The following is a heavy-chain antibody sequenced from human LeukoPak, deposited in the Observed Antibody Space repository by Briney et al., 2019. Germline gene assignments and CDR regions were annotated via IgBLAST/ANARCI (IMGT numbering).Heavy chain of an antibody. CDR3: ARDRGPDCSGGSCWDY. CDR1: GASISSYH. Sequence: PSETLSLTCTVSGASISSYHWSWIRQPPGKGLEWIGDLFNSGGTSYNASLKSRVTVSVDTSKNQFSLKLSSVTAADTAVYYCARDRGPDCSGGSCWDYWGQGTQVTVSS. V-gene: IGHV4-59*01. D-gene: IGHD2-15*01. CDR2: LFNSGGT. J-gene: IGHJ4*02.